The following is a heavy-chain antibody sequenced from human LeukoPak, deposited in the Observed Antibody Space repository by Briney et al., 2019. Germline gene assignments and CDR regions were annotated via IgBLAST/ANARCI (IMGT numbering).Heavy chain of an antibody. D-gene: IGHD2-2*02. CDR1: GGSISSSSYY. V-gene: IGHV4-39*01. Sequence: SETLSLTCTVSGGSISSSSYYWGWIRQPPGKGLEWIGSIYYSGSTYYNPSLKSRVTISVDTSKNQFSLKLSSVTAADTAVYYCARSTEYCSSTSCYTNRGVDYWGQGTLVTVSS. CDR2: IYYSGST. CDR3: ARSTEYCSSTSCYTNRGVDY. J-gene: IGHJ4*02.